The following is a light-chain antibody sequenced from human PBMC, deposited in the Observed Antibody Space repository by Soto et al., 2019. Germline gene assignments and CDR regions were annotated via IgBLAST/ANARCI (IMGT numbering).Light chain of an antibody. CDR2: LNSDGSH. CDR1: SGHSNYA. V-gene: IGLV4-69*01. J-gene: IGLJ2*01. CDR3: QTWGTGIHVV. Sequence: QPVLTQSPSASASLGASVKLTCTLSSGHSNYAIAWHQQQPEKGPRYLMKLNSDGSHNKGDGIPDRFSGSRSGAERYLTISSLQSEDEADYYCQTWGTGIHVVFGGGTKVTVL.